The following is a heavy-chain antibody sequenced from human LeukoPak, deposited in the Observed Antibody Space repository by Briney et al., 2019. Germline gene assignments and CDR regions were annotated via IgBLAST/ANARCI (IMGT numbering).Heavy chain of an antibody. V-gene: IGHV1-8*01. CDR2: MNPNSGNT. CDR1: GYTFTSYD. J-gene: IGHJ4*02. Sequence: GASVKVSCKASGYTFTSYDINWVRQATGQGLEWMGWMNPNSGNTGYAQKFQGRVTMTRNTSISTAYMELSSLRSEDTAVYYCARGVRPPVPYSSGGPKPDYWGQRTMVTVSS. CDR3: ARGVRPPVPYSSGGPKPDY. D-gene: IGHD6-19*01.